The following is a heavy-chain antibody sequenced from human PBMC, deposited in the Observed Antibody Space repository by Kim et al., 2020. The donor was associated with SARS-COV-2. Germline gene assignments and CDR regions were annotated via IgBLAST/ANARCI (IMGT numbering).Heavy chain of an antibody. D-gene: IGHD6-19*01. CDR3: ARDRYSSGWYPIDY. J-gene: IGHJ4*02. CDR2: IKQDGSET. CDR1: GFTFSNYW. V-gene: IGHV3-7*01. Sequence: GGSLRLSCAASGFTFSNYWMSWVRQTPGKGLECVAQIKQDGSETKYVESVKGRFNISRDNAKNLVYLQMNSLGVEDTAVYFCARDRYSSGWYPIDYWGQGTLVTVSS.